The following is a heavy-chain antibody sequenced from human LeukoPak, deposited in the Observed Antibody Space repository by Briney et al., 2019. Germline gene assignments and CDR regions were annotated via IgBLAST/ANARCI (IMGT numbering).Heavy chain of an antibody. V-gene: IGHV1-2*02. CDR1: GYTFTGYY. Sequence: GASVKVSCKASGYTFTGYYMHWVRQAPGQGLEWMGWINPNSGGTNYAQKFQGRVTMTRDTSISTAYMELSRLRSDDTAVYYCARTAANVLRYFDWLLSPPNWFDPWGQGTLVTVSS. J-gene: IGHJ5*02. CDR2: INPNSGGT. CDR3: ARTAANVLRYFDWLLSPPNWFDP. D-gene: IGHD3-9*01.